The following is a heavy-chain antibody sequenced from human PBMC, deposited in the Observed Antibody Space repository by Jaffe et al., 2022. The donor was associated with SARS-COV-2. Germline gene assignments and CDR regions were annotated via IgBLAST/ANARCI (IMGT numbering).Heavy chain of an antibody. CDR2: ISDSGAST. D-gene: IGHD4-17*01. Sequence: EVQLLESGGGLVQPGGSLRLSCAASGFTFSTFAMSWVRQAPGKGLEWVSIISDSGASTYYADSVKGRFTISRDNSKNTLYLQMNSLRAEDTALYYCAKDGTMTRFDYWGQGTLVTVSS. CDR3: AKDGTMTRFDY. V-gene: IGHV3-23*01. J-gene: IGHJ4*02. CDR1: GFTFSTFA.